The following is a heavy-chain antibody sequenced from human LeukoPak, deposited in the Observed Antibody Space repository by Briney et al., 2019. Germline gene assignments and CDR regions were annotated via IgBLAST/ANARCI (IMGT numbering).Heavy chain of an antibody. J-gene: IGHJ3*02. V-gene: IGHV3-64*01. CDR1: GFIFSTYA. Sequence: GGSLRLSCAASGFIFSTYAMHWVRQAPGKGLEFVSAISRNGGNAYYANSVKGRFTISRDNSKNTLYLQMGSLRADDMAVYYCARVKVSGGLDIWGQGTMVTVSS. CDR3: ARVKVSGGLDI. D-gene: IGHD4-23*01. CDR2: ISRNGGNA.